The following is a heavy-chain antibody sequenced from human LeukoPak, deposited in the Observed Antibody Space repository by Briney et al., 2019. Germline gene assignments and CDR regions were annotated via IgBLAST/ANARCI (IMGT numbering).Heavy chain of an antibody. D-gene: IGHD5-18*01. CDR3: ARRRYSYGLNFDY. Sequence: SETLSLTCAVYGGSFSGYYWSWIRQPPGKGLEWIGEINHSGSTNYNPSLKSRVTISVDTSRNQFSLKLSSVTAADTAVYYCARRRYSYGLNFDYWGQGTLVTVSS. V-gene: IGHV4-34*01. CDR2: INHSGST. CDR1: GGSFSGYY. J-gene: IGHJ4*02.